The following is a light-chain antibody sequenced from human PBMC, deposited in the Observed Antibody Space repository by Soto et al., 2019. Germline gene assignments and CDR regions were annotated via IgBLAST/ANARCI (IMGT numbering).Light chain of an antibody. V-gene: IGLV4-69*02. CDR1: GGHSTYS. J-gene: IGLJ2*01. Sequence: QPVLTQSPSASASLGASVNLTCTLTGGHSTYSIGWHQQQPQRGPRFLMRLNSDGSHSKGDGIPDRVSGSSSGAERFLPISSLQSEDEADYYCQTWGRGIVVFGGGTKLTVL. CDR2: LNSDGSH. CDR3: QTWGRGIVV.